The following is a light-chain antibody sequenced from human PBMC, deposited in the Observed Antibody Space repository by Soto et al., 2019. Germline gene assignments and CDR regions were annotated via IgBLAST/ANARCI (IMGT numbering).Light chain of an antibody. CDR2: EVT. J-gene: IGLJ3*02. V-gene: IGLV2-8*01. CDR1: SSDVGGYNY. CDR3: SSYAGSNNLRV. Sequence: QSALTQPPSASGSPGQSVTISCTGTSSDVGGYNYVSWFQQYPGKAPKLIIYEVTKRPSGVPDRFSGSKSGNTASLTVSGLQAEDEADYYCSSYAGSNNLRVFGGGTKLTVL.